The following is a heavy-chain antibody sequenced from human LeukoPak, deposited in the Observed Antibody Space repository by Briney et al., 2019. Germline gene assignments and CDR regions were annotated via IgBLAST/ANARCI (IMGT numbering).Heavy chain of an antibody. J-gene: IGHJ6*02. Sequence: PGGSLRLSCAASGFTFSRYWMHWVRQAPGKGLVWVSRVNRDESSTTYADSVKGRFTISSDNAKNTLYLQMNSLGAEDTAAYYCARGNYYGMDVWSQGTTVIVSS. D-gene: IGHD3-10*01. CDR2: VNRDESST. V-gene: IGHV3-74*03. CDR3: ARGNYYGMDV. CDR1: GFTFSRYW.